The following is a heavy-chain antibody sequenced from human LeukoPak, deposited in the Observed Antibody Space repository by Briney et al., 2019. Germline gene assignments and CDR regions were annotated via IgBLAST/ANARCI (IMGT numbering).Heavy chain of an antibody. CDR1: GFTFSSYA. D-gene: IGHD3-22*01. CDR3: AKDDLQRLVVITSYYFDY. J-gene: IGHJ4*02. Sequence: PGGSLRLSCAASGFTFSSYAMSWVRQAPGKGLEWVSAISGSGGSTYYADSVKGRFTISRDNSKNTLYLQMNSLRAEDTAVYYCAKDDLQRLVVITSYYFDYWGQGTLVTVSS. CDR2: ISGSGGST. V-gene: IGHV3-23*01.